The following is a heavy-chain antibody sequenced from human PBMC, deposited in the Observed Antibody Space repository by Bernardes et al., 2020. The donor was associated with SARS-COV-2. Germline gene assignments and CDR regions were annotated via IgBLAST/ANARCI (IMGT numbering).Heavy chain of an antibody. D-gene: IGHD3-22*01. Sequence: GGSLRLSCAASGFTCSSYSMNWVRKAPGKGLEWVSYISSSSSTIYYADSVKGRFTISRDNAKNPLYLQMNSLRAEDTAVYYCARDPDYYDSSGYGNYFDYWGQGTLVTVSS. CDR2: ISSSSSTI. CDR1: GFTCSSYS. V-gene: IGHV3-48*01. CDR3: ARDPDYYDSSGYGNYFDY. J-gene: IGHJ4*02.